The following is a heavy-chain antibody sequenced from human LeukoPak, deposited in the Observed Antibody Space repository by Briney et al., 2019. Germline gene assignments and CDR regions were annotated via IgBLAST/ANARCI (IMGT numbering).Heavy chain of an antibody. CDR3: ARALYNHGWFPDYFDH. Sequence: PGGSLRLSCAASGITLDDYATHWVRQAPGRGLEWVAGISWISGSLGYVDSVKGRFTVSRDNAKNSLYLQMDSLRAEDTAVYYCARALYNHGWFPDYFDHWGQGTLVTVSS. CDR2: ISWISGSL. CDR1: GITLDDYA. J-gene: IGHJ4*02. D-gene: IGHD6-19*01. V-gene: IGHV3-9*01.